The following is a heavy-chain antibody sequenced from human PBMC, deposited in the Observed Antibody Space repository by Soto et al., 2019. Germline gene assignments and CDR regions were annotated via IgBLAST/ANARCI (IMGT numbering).Heavy chain of an antibody. J-gene: IGHJ6*02. Sequence: SETLSLTCTVSGGSISSYYWSWIRQPPGKGLEWIGYIYYSGSTNYNPSLKSRVTISVDTSKNQFSLKLGSVTAADTAVYYCARGTSLLWFGELLYDYYYYYGMDVWGQGTTVTVSS. CDR3: ARGTSLLWFGELLYDYYYYYGMDV. V-gene: IGHV4-59*01. CDR1: GGSISSYY. D-gene: IGHD3-10*01. CDR2: IYYSGST.